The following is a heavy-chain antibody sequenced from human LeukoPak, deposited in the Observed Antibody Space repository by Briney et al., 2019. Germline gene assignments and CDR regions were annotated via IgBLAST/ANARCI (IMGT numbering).Heavy chain of an antibody. D-gene: IGHD1-26*01. CDR2: IRFDGSRE. CDR1: GSTFCSYA. CDR3: AKDLFSAGAQRL. V-gene: IGHV3-30*02. Sequence: GGSLRLSCAPSGSTFCSYAMRWVRQAPGMGLEWVAYIRFDGSREDYADSVKGRFTISSDNSKNTLFLQMNSLRVEDTAFYYCAKDLFSAGAQRLWGQGTLVTVSS. J-gene: IGHJ4*02.